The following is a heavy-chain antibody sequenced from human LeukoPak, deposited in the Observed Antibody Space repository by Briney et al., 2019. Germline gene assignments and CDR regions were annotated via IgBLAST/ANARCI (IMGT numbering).Heavy chain of an antibody. CDR1: GYTFTSYD. D-gene: IGHD6-6*01. CDR2: MNPNSGNT. Sequence: ASVKVSCKASGYTFTSYDINWVRQATGQGLEWMGWMNPNSGNTGYAQEFQGRVTMTRNTSISTAYMELSSLRSEDTAVYYCARAGKYSRHEPRGYYWGQGTLVTVSS. V-gene: IGHV1-8*01. CDR3: ARAGKYSRHEPRGYY. J-gene: IGHJ4*02.